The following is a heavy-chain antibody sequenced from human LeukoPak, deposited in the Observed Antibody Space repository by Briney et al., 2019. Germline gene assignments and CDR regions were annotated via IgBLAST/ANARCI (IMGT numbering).Heavy chain of an antibody. D-gene: IGHD1-26*01. CDR1: GGSISSSSHF. V-gene: IGHV4-39*01. CDR3: ARRGGPSGTYYFDY. Sequence: SETLCLTCTVYGGSISSSSHFWGWLRQPPGKGLEWIGSIYSSESTYYNPSLESRVTISVDTSKNQFSLKVASVTAADTAVYYCARRGGPSGTYYFDYWGQGTLVTVSS. CDR2: IYSSEST. J-gene: IGHJ4*02.